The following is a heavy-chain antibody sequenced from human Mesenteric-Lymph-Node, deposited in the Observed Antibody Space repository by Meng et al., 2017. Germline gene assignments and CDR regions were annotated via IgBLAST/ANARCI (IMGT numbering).Heavy chain of an antibody. V-gene: IGHV4-34*01. CDR3: ARLSYVWGSYRSSDY. CDR2: INHSGST. J-gene: IGHJ4*02. Sequence: SETLSLTCAVYGGSFSGYYWSWIRQPPGKGLEWIGEINHSGSTNYNPSLKSRVTISVDTSKNQFSLKLSSVTAADTAVYYCARLSYVWGSYRSSDYWGQGRLVTVSS. D-gene: IGHD3-16*02. CDR1: GGSFSGYY.